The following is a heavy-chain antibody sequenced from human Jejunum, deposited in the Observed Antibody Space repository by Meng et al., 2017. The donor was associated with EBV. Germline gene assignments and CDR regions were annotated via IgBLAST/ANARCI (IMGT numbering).Heavy chain of an antibody. V-gene: IGHV4-4*02. CDR3: AGASGNNYEGFDY. Sequence: QGQLPESGPGLVHPLGTLSLTCACSGGSISSGYWWSWVRQPPGKGLEWIGEISHSGSAGYNPSLKSRVTITVDKSKNQFSLNLNSVTAPDTAVYYCAGASGNNYEGFDYWGQGTLVTVSS. CDR2: ISHSGSA. J-gene: IGHJ4*02. D-gene: IGHD1/OR15-1a*01. CDR1: GGSISSGYW.